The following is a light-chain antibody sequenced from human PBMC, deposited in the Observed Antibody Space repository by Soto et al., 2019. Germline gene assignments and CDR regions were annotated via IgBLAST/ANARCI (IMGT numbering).Light chain of an antibody. CDR2: GAS. J-gene: IGKJ4*01. CDR3: QHYTNWPLT. CDR1: HSVSSR. V-gene: IGKV3-15*01. Sequence: EIVMTQSPATLSVSPGERATLSCRASHSVSSRLAWYQQKPGQAPRLLIYGASTRATGLPARFSGSGSGTEFTLIIISLLSEDFAVYYCQHYTNWPLTFGGGTKVDIK.